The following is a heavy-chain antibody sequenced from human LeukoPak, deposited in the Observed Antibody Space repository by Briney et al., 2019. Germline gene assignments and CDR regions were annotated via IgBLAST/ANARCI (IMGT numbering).Heavy chain of an antibody. J-gene: IGHJ4*02. D-gene: IGHD3-22*01. CDR3: AKRGVVIRVILVGFHKEAYYFDS. V-gene: IGHV3-23*01. CDR2: ITGSGGST. CDR1: GIALSNYG. Sequence: GGSLRLSCAVSGIALSNYGMSWVRQAPGKGLEWVAGITGSGGSTNYADSVKGRFTISRDNPKNTLYLQMNSLRAEDTAVYFCAKRGVVIRVILVGFHKEAYYFDSWGQGALVTVSS.